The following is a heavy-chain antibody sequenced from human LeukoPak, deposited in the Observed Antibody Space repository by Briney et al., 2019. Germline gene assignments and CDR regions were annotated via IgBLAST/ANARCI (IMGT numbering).Heavy chain of an antibody. CDR3: ARDIGVYRYSGSYPILPDY. CDR2: INPNSGGT. D-gene: IGHD1-26*01. Sequence: ASVKVSCKASGYTFTGYYMHWVRQAPGQGLEWMGWINPNSGGTNYAQKFQGRVAMTRDTSISTAYMELSRLRSDDTAVYYCARDIGVYRYSGSYPILPDYWGQGTLVTVSS. J-gene: IGHJ4*02. CDR1: GYTFTGYY. V-gene: IGHV1-2*02.